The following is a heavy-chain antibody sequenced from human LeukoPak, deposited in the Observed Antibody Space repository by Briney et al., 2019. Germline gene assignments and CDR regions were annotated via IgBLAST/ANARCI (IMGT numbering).Heavy chain of an antibody. CDR1: GASVNSYY. D-gene: IGHD1-26*01. CDR2: ISDSGRT. CDR3: TKGYYKPFDS. V-gene: IGHV4-59*02. J-gene: IGHJ4*02. Sequence: ASETLSLTCTVSGASVNSYYWDWIRQPPGKGLEWSGCISDSGRTYYNPSLKSPVTISLGTSNNQFSLRRTPVAAADSAIFYWTKGYYKPFDSWGQGTLVTVSS.